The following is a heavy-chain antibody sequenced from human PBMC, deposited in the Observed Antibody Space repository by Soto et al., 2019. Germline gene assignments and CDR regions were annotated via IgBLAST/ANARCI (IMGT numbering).Heavy chain of an antibody. D-gene: IGHD2-2*01. CDR2: IKKGGGGK. CDR3: ARDLSDAAIVVVPAASNV. CDR1: GFTFSSYW. Sequence: PGGSLRLSCAASGFTFSSYWMSWVRQAPGKGLEWVSNIKKGGGGKYYADSVKGRFTISRDNSKNTLYLQMNSLRAEDTAVYYCARDLSDAAIVVVPAASNVWGKGTTVTVSS. V-gene: IGHV3-7*01. J-gene: IGHJ6*04.